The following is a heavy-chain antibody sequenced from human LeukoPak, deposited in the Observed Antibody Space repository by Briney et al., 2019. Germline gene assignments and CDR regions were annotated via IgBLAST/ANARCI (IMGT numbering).Heavy chain of an antibody. Sequence: SETLSLTCAVYGGSFSGYYWSWIRQPPGKGLEWIGEINHSGSTNYNPSLKSRVTISVDTSKNQFSLKLSSVTAADTAVYYCARRVNCSSTSCRATKLDYWGRGTLVTVSS. CDR3: ARRVNCSSTSCRATKLDY. CDR2: INHSGST. V-gene: IGHV4-34*01. CDR1: GGSFSGYY. J-gene: IGHJ4*02. D-gene: IGHD2-2*01.